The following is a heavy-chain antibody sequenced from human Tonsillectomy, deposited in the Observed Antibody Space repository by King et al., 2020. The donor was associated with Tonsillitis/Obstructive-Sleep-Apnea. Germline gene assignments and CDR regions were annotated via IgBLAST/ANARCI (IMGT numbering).Heavy chain of an antibody. CDR2: IYYIGST. CDR3: ARDYCRSTSGYTDY. V-gene: IGHV4-59*01. CDR1: GGSISSYY. J-gene: IGHJ4*02. Sequence: VQLQESGPGLVKPSETLSLTCTVSGGSISSYYWSWIRQPPGKGLEWIGYIYYIGSTNYNPSLKSRVTISVETSKNQFSLKLSSVTAADTAMYYCARDYCRSTSGYTDYWSQGTLVTGSS. D-gene: IGHD2-2*02.